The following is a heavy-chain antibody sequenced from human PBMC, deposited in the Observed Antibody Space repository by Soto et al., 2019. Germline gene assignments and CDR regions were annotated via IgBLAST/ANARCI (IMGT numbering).Heavy chain of an antibody. CDR1: GFTVSSYS. J-gene: IGHJ5*02. V-gene: IGHV3-48*01. CDR3: ADLTWTGSYFP. Sequence: GGSLRLSCAASGFTVSSYSMNWVRQAPGKGLEWVSYISSSSSTIYYADSVKGRFTISRDNAKNSLFLQMNSLTTEDTAIYYCADLTWTGSYFPWGQGTLVTVSS. CDR2: ISSSSSTI. D-gene: IGHD3-9*01.